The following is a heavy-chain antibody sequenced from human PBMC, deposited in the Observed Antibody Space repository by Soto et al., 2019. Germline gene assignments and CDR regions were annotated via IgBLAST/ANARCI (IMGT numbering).Heavy chain of an antibody. CDR3: ARQLRLGELSLNYFDY. V-gene: IGHV4-59*01. CDR1: GGSISIYY. D-gene: IGHD3-16*02. CDR2: IYYSGST. J-gene: IGHJ4*02. Sequence: SETLSLTCTVSGGSISIYYWSWIRHPPGKGLEWIGYIYYSGSTNYNPSLKSRVTISVDTSKNQFSLKLSSVTAADTAVYYCARQLRLGELSLNYFDYWGRGTLVTVSS.